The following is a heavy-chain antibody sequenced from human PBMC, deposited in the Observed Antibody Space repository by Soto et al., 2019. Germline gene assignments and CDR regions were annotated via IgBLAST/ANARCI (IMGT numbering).Heavy chain of an antibody. D-gene: IGHD6-19*01. CDR2: ISWNSGSI. CDR3: AKDVRQWLFSYYFDY. CDR1: GFTFDDYA. J-gene: IGHJ4*02. V-gene: IGHV3-9*01. Sequence: EVQLVESGGGLVQPGRSLRLSCAASGFTFDDYALHWVRRAPGKGLEWVSGISWNSGSIGYADSVKGRFTISRDNAKNSLYLQMNSLRAEDTALYYCAKDVRQWLFSYYFDYWGQGTLVTVSS.